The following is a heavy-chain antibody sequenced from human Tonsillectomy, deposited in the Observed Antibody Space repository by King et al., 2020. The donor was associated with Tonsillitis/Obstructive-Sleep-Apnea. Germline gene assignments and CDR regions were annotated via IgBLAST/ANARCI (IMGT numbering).Heavy chain of an antibody. CDR1: GGSINTSNW. Sequence: QLQESGPGLVKPSGTLALTCAVSGGSINTSNWWSWVRQPPGKGLEWLGEIYHTGSTNYNPSLKSRVTISLDKSKNQFSLKLRSVTAADTAMYFCAIALRGSTDFLAVHYFGGVPSYYFDYWGQGTLATVSS. D-gene: IGHD3-9*01. CDR2: IYHTGST. J-gene: IGHJ4*02. V-gene: IGHV4-4*02. CDR3: AIALRGSTDFLAVHYFGGVPSYYFDY.